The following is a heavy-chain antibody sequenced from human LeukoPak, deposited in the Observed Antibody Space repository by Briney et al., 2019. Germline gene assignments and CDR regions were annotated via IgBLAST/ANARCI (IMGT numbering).Heavy chain of an antibody. J-gene: IGHJ4*02. CDR2: IYYSGST. CDR1: GGSISSYY. V-gene: IGHV4-59*12. Sequence: PSETLSLTCTVSGGSISSYYWSWIRQPPGKGLEWIGYIYYSGSTNYNPSLKSRVTISVDTSKNQFSLKLSSVTAADTAVYYCARDLWGPYDSSGYYYDYWGQGTLVTVSS. CDR3: ARDLWGPYDSSGYYYDY. D-gene: IGHD3-22*01.